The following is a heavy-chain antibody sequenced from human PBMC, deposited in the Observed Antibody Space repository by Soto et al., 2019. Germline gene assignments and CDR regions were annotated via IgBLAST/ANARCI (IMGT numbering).Heavy chain of an antibody. D-gene: IGHD2-21*02. J-gene: IGHJ5*02. V-gene: IGHV4-4*07. Sequence: LSLTCTVSGGSITDYSWVWIRQPAGKGLEWIGRIFSSGSTNYNPSLQGRITMSWDTSKNEFSLKLNSATATDTAVYFCARDQGVVFTADNWFDPWGQGILVTVSS. CDR1: GGSITDYS. CDR2: IFSSGST. CDR3: ARDQGVVFTADNWFDP.